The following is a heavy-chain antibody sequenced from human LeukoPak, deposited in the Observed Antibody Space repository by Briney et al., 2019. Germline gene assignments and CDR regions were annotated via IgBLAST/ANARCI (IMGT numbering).Heavy chain of an antibody. V-gene: IGHV3-23*01. D-gene: IGHD3-22*01. CDR2: ISGSGGST. Sequence: PGGSLRLSCAASGFTFSSYAMSWVRQAPGKGLEWVSAISGSGGSTYYADSVKGRFTISRDNSKNTLYPQMNSLRAEDTAVYYCAKDSYDSSGYYVFWGQGTLVTVSS. J-gene: IGHJ4*02. CDR3: AKDSYDSSGYYVF. CDR1: GFTFSSYA.